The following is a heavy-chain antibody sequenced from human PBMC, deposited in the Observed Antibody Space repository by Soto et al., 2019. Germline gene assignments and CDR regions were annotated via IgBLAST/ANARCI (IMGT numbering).Heavy chain of an antibody. J-gene: IGHJ6*02. D-gene: IGHD2-8*01. CDR2: ISGSGGST. CDR1: GFTFRSYA. CDR3: AKVEYCTNGVCFYYYYGMDV. V-gene: IGHV3-23*01. Sequence: GGSLRLSCAASGFTFRSYAMRWVRQAPGKGLEWVSAISGSGGSTYYADSVKGRFTISRDNSKNTLYLQMNSLRAEDTAVYYCAKVEYCTNGVCFYYYYGMDVWGQGTTVTVSS.